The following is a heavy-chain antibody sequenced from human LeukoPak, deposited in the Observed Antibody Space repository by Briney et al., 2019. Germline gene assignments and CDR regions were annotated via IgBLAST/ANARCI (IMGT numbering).Heavy chain of an antibody. CDR3: ARGDYGSGSYYGY. J-gene: IGHJ4*02. CDR2: IYHSGST. Sequence: SETLSLTCAVSGGSISSGGYSWSWIRQPPGKGLEWIGYIYHSGSTYYNPSLKSRVTISVDRSKNQFSLKLGSVTAADTAVYYCARGDYGSGSYYGYWGQGTLVTVSS. CDR1: GGSISSGGYS. D-gene: IGHD3-10*01. V-gene: IGHV4-30-2*01.